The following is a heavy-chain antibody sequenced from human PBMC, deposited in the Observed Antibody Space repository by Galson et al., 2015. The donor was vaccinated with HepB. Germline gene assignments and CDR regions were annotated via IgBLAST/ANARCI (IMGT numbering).Heavy chain of an antibody. D-gene: IGHD5-18*01. CDR1: GYTFTSYA. CDR3: ARDLKVRNEKYTAMPGG. CDR2: INTNTGNP. J-gene: IGHJ4*02. V-gene: IGHV7-4-1*02. Sequence: SVKVSCKASGYTFTSYAMNWVRQAPGQGLEWMGWINTNTGNPTYAQGFTGRFVFSLDTSVSTAYLQISSLKAEDTAVYYCARDLKVRNEKYTAMPGGWGQGTLVTVSS.